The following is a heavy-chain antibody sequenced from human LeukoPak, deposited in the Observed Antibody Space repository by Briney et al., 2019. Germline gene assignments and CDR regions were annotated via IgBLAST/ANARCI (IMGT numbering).Heavy chain of an antibody. Sequence: SETLSLTCTVSGYSLSSGYYWGWIRQPPGKGLEWIGNIYHGGSTYYNPSLKRRVTMSGDTSKNQFSLNLSSVTAADTAVYYCARVTSSSWFEGYFDYWGQGTLVTVSS. CDR2: IYHGGST. J-gene: IGHJ4*02. CDR1: GYSLSSGYY. D-gene: IGHD6-13*01. V-gene: IGHV4-38-2*02. CDR3: ARVTSSSWFEGYFDY.